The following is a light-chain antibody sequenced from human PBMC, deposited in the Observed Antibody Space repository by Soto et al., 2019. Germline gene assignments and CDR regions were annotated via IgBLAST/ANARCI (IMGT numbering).Light chain of an antibody. CDR1: QDISNN. CDR2: DAS. V-gene: IGKV1-33*01. CDR3: QQYDDLPRT. Sequence: DIQMTQSPSSLSASVGDRVTITCQASQDISNNLHWYQVKPGKAPKLLIYDASNLETGVPSRFSGSGLGTDFTFSINSLEPEDVATYYCQQYDDLPRTFGQGTKLQVK. J-gene: IGKJ2*02.